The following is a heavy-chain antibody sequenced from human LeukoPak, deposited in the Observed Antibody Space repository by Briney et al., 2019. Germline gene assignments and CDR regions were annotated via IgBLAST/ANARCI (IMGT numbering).Heavy chain of an antibody. CDR1: GYDFISYG. D-gene: IGHD6-25*01. Sequence: ASVKVSCKASGYDFISYGFTWARQAPGRGLEWMGWISAYNGNTNYAPSLQARVSMTTDASASTVSIEVRSLTPDDTAVYYCAEGAKSGLHYWGQGTLVTVSS. J-gene: IGHJ4*02. V-gene: IGHV1-18*01. CDR2: ISAYNGNT. CDR3: AEGAKSGLHY.